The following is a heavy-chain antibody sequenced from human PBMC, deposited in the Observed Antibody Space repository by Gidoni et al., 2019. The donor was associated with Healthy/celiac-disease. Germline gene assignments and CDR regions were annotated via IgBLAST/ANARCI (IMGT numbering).Heavy chain of an antibody. CDR1: GGSFSGYY. J-gene: IGHJ6*02. CDR2: INHSGST. D-gene: IGHD6-6*01. CDR3: ARVEQQLVRDYYYYYGMDV. V-gene: IGHV4-34*01. Sequence: QVQLQQWGAGLLKPSETLSLTCAVYGGSFSGYYWSWIRQPPGKGLEWIEEINHSGSTNDNPSLKSRVTISVDTSKNQFSRKLSSVTAADTAVYYCARVEQQLVRDYYYYYGMDVWGQGTTVTVSS.